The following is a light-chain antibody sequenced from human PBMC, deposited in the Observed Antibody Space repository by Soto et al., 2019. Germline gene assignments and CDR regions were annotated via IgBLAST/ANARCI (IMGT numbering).Light chain of an antibody. CDR3: CSYTSSTTYVFGTDSTYV. CDR1: SSDVGVYNY. J-gene: IGLJ1*01. CDR2: EVS. V-gene: IGLV2-14*01. Sequence: QSVLTQPASVSGSPGQSITISCTGTSSDVGVYNYVSWYQQHPGKAPKLMIYEVSNRPSGISNSFSGSKSGNTASLTISGLQAEDEADYYCCSYTSSTTYVFGTDSTYVFGTGTKLTVL.